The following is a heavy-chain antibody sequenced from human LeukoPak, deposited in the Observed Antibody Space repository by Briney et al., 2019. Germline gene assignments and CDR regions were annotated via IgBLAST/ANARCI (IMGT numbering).Heavy chain of an antibody. J-gene: IGHJ6*03. CDR2: ISYDRSNK. D-gene: IGHD1-26*01. V-gene: IGHV3-30*04. CDR3: ARDFSRGSYKGRDYYMDV. CDR1: GFTFSTYA. Sequence: GGSLSLSCAASGFTFSTYAMHWVRQAPGKGLEWVAVISYDRSNKYYADSVKGRFTISRDNSKNTLYLQMNSLRAEDTAVYYCARDFSRGSYKGRDYYMDVWGKGTTVTVSS.